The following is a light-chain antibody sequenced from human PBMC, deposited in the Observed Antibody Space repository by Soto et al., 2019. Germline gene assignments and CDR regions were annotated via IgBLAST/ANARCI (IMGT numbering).Light chain of an antibody. CDR3: CSYAGSVV. CDR2: DVT. Sequence: QSALTQPRSVSGSPGQSVTISCTGTSSDVGGHNYVSWYQQHPGKAPKLMIYDVTKRPSGVPDRFSGSKSGNTASLTISGLQAEDEADYYCCSYAGSVVFGGGTHLTVL. J-gene: IGLJ2*01. CDR1: SSDVGGHNY. V-gene: IGLV2-11*01.